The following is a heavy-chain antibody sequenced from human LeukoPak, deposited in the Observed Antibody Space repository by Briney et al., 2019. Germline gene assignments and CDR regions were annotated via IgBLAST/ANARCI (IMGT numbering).Heavy chain of an antibody. D-gene: IGHD3-22*01. CDR3: ARETYDSSGYPPGYLDY. Sequence: PSETLSLTCTVSGGSISSYYWSWIRQPPGKGLEWIGYIYYSGSTNYNPSLKSRVTISVDTSKNQFSLKLSSVTAADTAVYYCARETYDSSGYPPGYLDYWGQGTLVTVSS. J-gene: IGHJ4*02. CDR2: IYYSGST. CDR1: GGSISSYY. V-gene: IGHV4-59*01.